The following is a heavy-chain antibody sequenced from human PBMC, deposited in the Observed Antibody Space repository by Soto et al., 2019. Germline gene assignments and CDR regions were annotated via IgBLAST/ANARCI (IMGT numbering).Heavy chain of an antibody. CDR1: GFSLSTSGVG. D-gene: IGHD5-12*01. CDR3: AHSSKWLRRMDV. Sequence: QITLKESGPTLVKPTQTLTLTCTFSGFSLSTSGVGVGWIRQPPGKALEWLALIYWDDDKRYSPSLKSRLTITKDTSNNQVVLTVPNMDPVDTATYYCAHSSKWLRRMDVWGQGTTVTVS. CDR2: IYWDDDK. V-gene: IGHV2-5*02. J-gene: IGHJ6*02.